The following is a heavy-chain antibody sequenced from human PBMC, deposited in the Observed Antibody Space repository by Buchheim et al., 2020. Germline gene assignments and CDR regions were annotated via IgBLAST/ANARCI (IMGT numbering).Heavy chain of an antibody. D-gene: IGHD2-2*01. J-gene: IGHJ6*04. CDR1: GFTFGDYY. CDR2: ISSSTTYT. V-gene: IGHV3-11*06. CDR3: ARGFATYCNSPRCSTIDQLYYSYHGMDV. Sequence: QVHLVESGGGLVKPGGSLRLSCAASGFTFGDYYMNWVRQAPGKGLEWVSYISSSTTYTNYADSVKGRFTISRDNAKNSLFLQMSSLRAEDTAVYYCARGFATYCNSPRCSTIDQLYYSYHGMDVWGRETT.